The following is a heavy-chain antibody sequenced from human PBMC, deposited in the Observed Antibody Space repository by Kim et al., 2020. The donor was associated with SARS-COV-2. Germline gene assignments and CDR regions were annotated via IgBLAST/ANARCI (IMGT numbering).Heavy chain of an antibody. CDR3: AKPSSTISRWFDP. D-gene: IGHD6-13*01. Sequence: YADSVRGRFTISRDNSKNTLYLQINSRRAEEPAVYYCAKPSSTISRWFDPWGQGTLVTVSS. V-gene: IGHV3-23*01. J-gene: IGHJ5*02.